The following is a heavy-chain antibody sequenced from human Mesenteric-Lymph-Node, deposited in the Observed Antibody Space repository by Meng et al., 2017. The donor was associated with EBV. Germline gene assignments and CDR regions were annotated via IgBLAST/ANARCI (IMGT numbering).Heavy chain of an antibody. Sequence: VQLQGSGPGLEKASETLSLTCTVSGASVSSYTHYWSWIRQPPGKGLEWIGYSYYSGSTSYNPSLTTRVTISVDTSKNQFSLKLNSVTAADTAVYYCARAVAGDWYFDLWGRGTLVTVSS. V-gene: IGHV4-61*01. D-gene: IGHD6-19*01. CDR3: ARAVAGDWYFDL. CDR2: SYYSGST. J-gene: IGHJ2*01. CDR1: GASVSSYTHY.